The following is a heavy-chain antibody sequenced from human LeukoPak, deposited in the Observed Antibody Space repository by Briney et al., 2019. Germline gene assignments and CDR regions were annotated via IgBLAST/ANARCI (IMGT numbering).Heavy chain of an antibody. V-gene: IGHV1-2*02. D-gene: IGHD6-13*01. CDR3: ARDAIIAAAGNWFDP. Sequence: ASVKVSCKASGYTFTGYYMHWVRQAPGQGLEWMGWINPNSGGTNYAQMFQGRVTMTRDTSISTAYMELSRLRSDDTAVYYCARDAIIAAAGNWFDPWGQGTLVTVSS. J-gene: IGHJ5*02. CDR2: INPNSGGT. CDR1: GYTFTGYY.